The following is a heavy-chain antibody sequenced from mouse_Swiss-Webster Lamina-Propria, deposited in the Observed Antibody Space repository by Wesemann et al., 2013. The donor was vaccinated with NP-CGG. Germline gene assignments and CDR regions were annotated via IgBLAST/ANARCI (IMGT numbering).Heavy chain of an antibody. CDR1: GFTFSSYA. CDR3: ARHGMKGYAAWFAY. Sequence: VESGGGLVKPGGSLKLSCAASGFTFSSYAMSWVRQTPEKRLEWVATISSGGSYTYYPDSVKGRFTISRDNAKNTLYLQMSSLRSEDTAMYYCARHGMKGYAAWFAYWGQGTLVTVSA. D-gene: IGHD2-14*01. V-gene: IGHV5-9-3*01. CDR2: ISSGGSYT. J-gene: IGHJ3*01.